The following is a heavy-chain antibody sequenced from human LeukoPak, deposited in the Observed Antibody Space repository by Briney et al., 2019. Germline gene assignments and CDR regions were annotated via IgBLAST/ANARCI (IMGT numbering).Heavy chain of an antibody. V-gene: IGHV4-39*07. CDR3: ARSDSSGYYHKSGFDY. D-gene: IGHD3-22*01. Sequence: SETLSLTCTVSGGSISSSSYYWGWIRQPPGKGLEWIGSVYYSGSTYYNPSLKSRVTISVDTSKNQFSLKLSSVTAADTAVYYCARSDSSGYYHKSGFDYWGQGTLVTVSS. CDR1: GGSISSSSYY. CDR2: VYYSGST. J-gene: IGHJ4*02.